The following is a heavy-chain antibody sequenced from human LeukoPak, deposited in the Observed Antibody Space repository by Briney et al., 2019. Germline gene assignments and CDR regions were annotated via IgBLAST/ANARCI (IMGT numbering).Heavy chain of an antibody. D-gene: IGHD1-1*01. Sequence: SETLSLTCTVSGGSISSYYWSWIRQPPGKGLEWIGYIYYRGRTNYNPSLKSRVTISVDTSKNQFSLKLSSVTAADTAVYYCASRTTRGDYWGQGTLVTVSS. CDR1: GGSISSYY. V-gene: IGHV4-59*08. CDR2: IYYRGRT. CDR3: ASRTTRGDY. J-gene: IGHJ4*02.